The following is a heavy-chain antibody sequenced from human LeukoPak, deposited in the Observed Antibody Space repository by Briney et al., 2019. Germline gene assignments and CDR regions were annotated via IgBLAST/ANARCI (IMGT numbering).Heavy chain of an antibody. CDR1: GYTFTSYG. V-gene: IGHV1-18*01. J-gene: IGHJ4*02. CDR2: ISAYNGNT. D-gene: IGHD3-3*01. CDR3: ARDRDYDFWSGSLLDY. Sequence: ASVKVSCKASGYTFTSYGISWVRQAPGQGLEWMGWISAYNGNTNYAQKLQGRVTMTTDTSTSTAYMELRSLRSDDTAVYYCARDRDYDFWSGSLLDYWGQGTLVTVSS.